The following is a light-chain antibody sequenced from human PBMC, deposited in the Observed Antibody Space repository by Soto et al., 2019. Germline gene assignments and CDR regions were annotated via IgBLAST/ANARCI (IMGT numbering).Light chain of an antibody. V-gene: IGKV1-33*01. J-gene: IGKJ4*01. CDR2: DAS. Sequence: DIQMTQSPSSLSASVGDRVTITCQASQDISNYLNWYQQKPGKAPKLLIYDASNLETGVPSRFSGSGSGTDFTFTISSLQPEDIATYYCQHYDNHPLTFGGGNNVEIK. CDR3: QHYDNHPLT. CDR1: QDISNY.